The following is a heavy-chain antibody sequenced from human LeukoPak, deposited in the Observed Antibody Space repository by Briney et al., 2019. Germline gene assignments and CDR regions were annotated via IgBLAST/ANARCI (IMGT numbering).Heavy chain of an antibody. Sequence: SETLSLTCTVSGGSLSSYYWSWIRQPPGKGLEWIGYIYTSGSTNYNPSLKSRVTISVDTSKNQFSLKLSSMTAADTAVYYCARHVSDRAAFDWGQGTMVTVSS. CDR1: GGSLSSYY. J-gene: IGHJ3*01. CDR3: ARHVSDRAAFD. D-gene: IGHD3-22*01. CDR2: IYTSGST. V-gene: IGHV4-4*09.